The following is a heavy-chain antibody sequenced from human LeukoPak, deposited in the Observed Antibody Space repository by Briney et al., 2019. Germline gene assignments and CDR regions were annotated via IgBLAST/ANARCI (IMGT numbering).Heavy chain of an antibody. V-gene: IGHV3-21*01. D-gene: IGHD6-13*01. J-gene: IGHJ4*02. Sequence: GGSLRLSCAASGFTFSSYSMNWVRQAPGKGLEWVSSISSSSSYIYYADSVKGRFTISRDNAKNSLYLQMNSLRAEDTAVYYCARGEGIAAREIPTGFDYWGQGTLVTVSS. CDR3: ARGEGIAAREIPTGFDY. CDR1: GFTFSSYS. CDR2: ISSSSSYI.